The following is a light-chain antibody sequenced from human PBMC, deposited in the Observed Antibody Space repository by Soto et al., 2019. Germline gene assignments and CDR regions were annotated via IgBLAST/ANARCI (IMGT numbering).Light chain of an antibody. Sequence: EIVLTQSPGTLSLSPGARAPLSCRASQSFRGLLAWYQQKPGQAPRLLIYDAYNRATGIPPRFSGSGSGTDFTLTISSLEPEDSAVYYCQQRHMWPITFGQGTRLEIK. J-gene: IGKJ5*01. V-gene: IGKV3-11*01. CDR2: DAY. CDR1: QSFRGL. CDR3: QQRHMWPIT.